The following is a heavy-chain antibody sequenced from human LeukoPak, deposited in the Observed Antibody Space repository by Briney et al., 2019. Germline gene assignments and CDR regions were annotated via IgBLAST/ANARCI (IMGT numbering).Heavy chain of an antibody. V-gene: IGHV3-23*01. CDR1: GFALSSAA. CDR2: ITGGDDRT. J-gene: IGHJ4*02. CDR3: AKGPQLGSGYHPDY. Sequence: GGSLSLSCAASGFALSSAAMTWVRQATGKGLEWVSIITGGDDRTYYADSVKGRFTISRDYSRNTLHLQMSSLRVEDTAIYYCAKGPQLGSGYHPDYWGQGTLVTVSS. D-gene: IGHD3-22*01.